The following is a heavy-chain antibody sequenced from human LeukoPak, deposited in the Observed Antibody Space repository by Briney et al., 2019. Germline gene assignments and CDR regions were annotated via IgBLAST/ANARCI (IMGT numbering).Heavy chain of an antibody. Sequence: SETLSLTCTVSGGSISGSNYYWGWVRQSPGKGLDWIGTIHFGGTTYYNPSLKSRDTMSVDTSKNQFSLRLSSVTAADTAVYYCARGRYESTRLSADYYYYMDVWGKGTTVTVSS. J-gene: IGHJ6*03. CDR3: ARGRYESTRLSADYYYYMDV. CDR1: GGSISGSNYY. D-gene: IGHD1-14*01. CDR2: IHFGGTT. V-gene: IGHV4-39*07.